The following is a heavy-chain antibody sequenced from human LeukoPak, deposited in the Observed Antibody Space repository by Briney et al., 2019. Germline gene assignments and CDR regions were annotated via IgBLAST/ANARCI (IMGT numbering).Heavy chain of an antibody. CDR2: INSDGSST. V-gene: IGHV3-74*01. Sequence: SGGSLRLSCAASGFTLSTYWMHWVRQAPGKGLVWVSRINSDGSSTSYADSVKGRFTISRDNAKNTLYLQMNSLRAEDTAVYYCASTVTTPRAPFDYWGQGTLVTVSS. D-gene: IGHD4-17*01. J-gene: IGHJ4*02. CDR3: ASTVTTPRAPFDY. CDR1: GFTLSTYW.